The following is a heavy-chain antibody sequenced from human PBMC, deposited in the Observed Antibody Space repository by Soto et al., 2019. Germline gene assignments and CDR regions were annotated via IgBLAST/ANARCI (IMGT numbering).Heavy chain of an antibody. CDR1: GFICSSYD. Sequence: GGSLRLSCAASGFICSSYDVSWVRQAPGKGLEWVSTILVGGSTHYEDSVKGRFTISRATSKNTVSLQMNSLTAGDTAVYYCAKATATGGGAFEIYGQGTMVTVAS. CDR3: AKATATGGGAFEI. CDR2: ILVGGST. V-gene: IGHV3-23*01. J-gene: IGHJ3*02. D-gene: IGHD2-8*02.